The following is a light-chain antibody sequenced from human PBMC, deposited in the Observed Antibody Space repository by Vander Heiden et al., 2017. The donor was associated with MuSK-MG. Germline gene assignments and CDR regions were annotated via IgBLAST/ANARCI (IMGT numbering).Light chain of an antibody. J-gene: IGKJ3*01. CDR3: QQYGDSAT. V-gene: IGKV3-20*01. CDR1: QSVINNY. CDR2: GAS. Sequence: EIVLTQSPGTLSLSSGERATLSCRASQSVINNYLAWYQQKPGQAPRLLIYGASTRAVGIPDRFSGSGSRTDFTLTISRLEPEDFAVYYCQQYGDSATFGPGTKVDIK.